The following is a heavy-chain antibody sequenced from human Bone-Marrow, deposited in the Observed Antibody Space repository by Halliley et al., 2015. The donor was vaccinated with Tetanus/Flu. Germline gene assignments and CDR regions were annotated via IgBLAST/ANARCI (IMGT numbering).Heavy chain of an antibody. V-gene: IGHV4-59*01. CDR1: GGSIRSYY. D-gene: IGHD3-10*01. CDR3: ARSDYGSAVSLHD. CDR2: ISHSGNT. J-gene: IGHJ4*02. Sequence: TLSLTCTVSGGSIRSYYWSWIRQPPGQGLEWIGYISHSGNTNYKPSLKSRVTISIDTSKNQFSLKVSSVTAADTAVYYCARSDYGSAVSLHDWGQGTLVPVSS.